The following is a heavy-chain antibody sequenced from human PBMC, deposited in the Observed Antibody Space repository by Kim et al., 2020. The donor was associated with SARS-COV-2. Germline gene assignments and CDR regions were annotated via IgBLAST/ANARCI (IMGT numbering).Heavy chain of an antibody. CDR3: ARQQPSAVDGFDI. Sequence: SETLSLTCTVSGDSISSNTYFWGWVRQPPGKGLEWIGSFYYTGSTYYTPSLNSRVTVSVDTSKNQLSLRLSSVTAADTAVYYCARQQPSAVDGFDIWGQGTMVTVSS. D-gene: IGHD1-1*01. CDR1: GDSISSNTYF. V-gene: IGHV4-39*01. J-gene: IGHJ3*02. CDR2: FYYTGST.